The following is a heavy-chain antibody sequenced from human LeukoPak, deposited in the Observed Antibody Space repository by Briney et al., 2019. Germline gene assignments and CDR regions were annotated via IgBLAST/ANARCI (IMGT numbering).Heavy chain of an antibody. D-gene: IGHD6-13*01. CDR1: GFTFSFSG. J-gene: IGHJ4*02. CDR2: ISSSSSSI. V-gene: IGHV3-48*02. CDR3: VRDRFYSNTYYFFVS. Sequence: PGGSLRLSCAASGFTFSFSGMNWVRQAPGKGLEWISYISSSSSSIYYAASVKGRFTISRDNAKNSLYLQMHSLRDEDSAIYYCVRDRFYSNTYYFFVSWRQGTVVSVSS.